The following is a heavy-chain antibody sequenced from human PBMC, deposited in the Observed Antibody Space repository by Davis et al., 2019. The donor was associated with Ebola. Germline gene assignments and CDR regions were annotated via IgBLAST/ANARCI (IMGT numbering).Heavy chain of an antibody. J-gene: IGHJ4*02. V-gene: IGHV3-9*01. Sequence: GGSLRLSCAASGFTFDDYAMHWVRQAPGKGLEWVSGISWNSAFIVYVDSVKGRFTISRDNAKNSLYLQMNSLRAEDTAVYYCAREGRNGITIFGVVTTGGGQGTLVTVSS. CDR1: GFTFDDYA. CDR3: AREGRNGITIFGVVTTG. D-gene: IGHD3-3*01. CDR2: ISWNSAFI.